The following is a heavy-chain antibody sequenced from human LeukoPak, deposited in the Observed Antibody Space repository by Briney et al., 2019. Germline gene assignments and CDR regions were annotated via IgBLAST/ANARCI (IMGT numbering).Heavy chain of an antibody. V-gene: IGHV4-4*09. Sequence: PSETLSLTCTVSGDSIRSFYWSWLRQAPGKGLECIGFIYINGDTSYNPSFKGRATLSLDTSKNQFSLRLTSVTAADTAVYYCAKTARTFASWGPGTLVTVSS. CDR3: AKTARTFAS. CDR1: GDSIRSFY. D-gene: IGHD1-7*01. J-gene: IGHJ5*02. CDR2: IYINGDT.